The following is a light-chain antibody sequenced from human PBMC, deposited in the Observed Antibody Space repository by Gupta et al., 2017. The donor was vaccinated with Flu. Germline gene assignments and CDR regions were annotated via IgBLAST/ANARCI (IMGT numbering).Light chain of an antibody. CDR2: EVS. CDR3: SSYTNTNTLVV. J-gene: IGLJ2*01. Sequence: SSPTQPASVSESLGSSFTISCTGTSSVVGGYESVSWYQQHPGKAPKLMIFEVSQRPSGVSNRFSGFKSGNTASLTISGRKAEDDADYYCSSYTNTNTLVVFGGGTKLTVL. CDR1: SSVVGGYES. V-gene: IGLV2-14*01.